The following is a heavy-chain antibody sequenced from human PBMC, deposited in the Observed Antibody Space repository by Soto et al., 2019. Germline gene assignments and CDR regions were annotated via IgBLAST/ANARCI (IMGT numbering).Heavy chain of an antibody. CDR3: ARQESGYARSHDY. CDR2: INYSGST. V-gene: IGHV4-61*01. Sequence: PSETLSLTCTVSGDSISSNNYYWSWIRQPPGKGLGWIAYINYSGSTNYDPSLKSRVTISVDTSKNQLSLKLNSVTAADTAVYYCARQESGYARSHDYWGQVILVTV. CDR1: GDSISSNNYY. J-gene: IGHJ4*02. D-gene: IGHD5-12*01.